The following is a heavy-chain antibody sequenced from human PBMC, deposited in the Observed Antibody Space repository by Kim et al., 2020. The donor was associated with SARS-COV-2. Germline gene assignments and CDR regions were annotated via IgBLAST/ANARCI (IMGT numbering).Heavy chain of an antibody. D-gene: IGHD3-16*01. Sequence: GGSLRLSCAASGFIFADYYMTWIRQAPGKGLEWVSYITSGGEAIYYADSVRGRFTISRDNTNNLLYLHMSSLRPEDTAVYYCASGGALTVFHDHWGQGTL. J-gene: IGHJ4*02. CDR1: GFIFADYY. CDR3: ASGGALTVFHDH. V-gene: IGHV3-11*01. CDR2: ITSGGEAI.